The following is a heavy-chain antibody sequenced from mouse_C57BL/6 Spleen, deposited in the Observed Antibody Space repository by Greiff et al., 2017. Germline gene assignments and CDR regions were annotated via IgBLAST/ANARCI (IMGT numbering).Heavy chain of an antibody. D-gene: IGHD3-2*02. Sequence: VQLQQSGPVLVKPGASVKMSCKASGYTFTDYYMTWVKQSHGKSLEWIGVINPYNGGTSYNQKFKGKATLTVDKSSSTAYMELNSLTSEDSAVYYCARSETAQATWAYWGQGTLVTVSA. CDR1: GYTFTDYY. V-gene: IGHV1-19*01. CDR2: INPYNGGT. CDR3: ARSETAQATWAY. J-gene: IGHJ3*01.